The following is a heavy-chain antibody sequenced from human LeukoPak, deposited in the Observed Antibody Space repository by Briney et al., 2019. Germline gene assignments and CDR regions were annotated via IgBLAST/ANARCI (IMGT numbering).Heavy chain of an antibody. CDR1: GGSVSSGSYY. D-gene: IGHD2-2*01. J-gene: IGHJ3*02. CDR3: ARADIVVVPAAKDDAFDI. V-gene: IGHV4-61*01. CDR2: IYYSGTT. Sequence: KPSETLSLTCTVSGGSVSSGSYYWSWIRQPPGKGLEWMGNIYYSGTTNYNPSPKSRVTISVDTSKNQFSLKLSSVTAADTAVYYCARADIVVVPAAKDDAFDIWGQGTMVTVSS.